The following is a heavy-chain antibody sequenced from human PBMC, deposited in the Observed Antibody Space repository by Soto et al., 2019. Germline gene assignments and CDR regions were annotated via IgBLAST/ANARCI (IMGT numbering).Heavy chain of an antibody. CDR2: ISAYNGNT. D-gene: IGHD6-6*01. CDR3: ARRVAARNTYYYYYYGMDV. J-gene: IGHJ6*02. CDR1: GYTFTSYG. Sequence: ASVKVSFKASGYTFTSYGISWLRQAPGQGLEWMGWISAYNGNTNYAQKLQGRVTMTTDTSTSTAYMELRSLRSDDTAVYYCARRVAARNTYYYYYYGMDVWGQGTTVTVSS. V-gene: IGHV1-18*01.